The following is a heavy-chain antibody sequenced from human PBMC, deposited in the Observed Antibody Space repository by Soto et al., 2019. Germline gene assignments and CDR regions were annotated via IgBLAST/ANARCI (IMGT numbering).Heavy chain of an antibody. V-gene: IGHV3-30*18. Sequence: QVQLVESGGGVVQPGRSLRLSCAASGFTFSLYGIHWVRQAPGKGLEWLAVISHDGSTKYYADSVKGRFTVSRDNSKNSVYLQMNRLRGEDTAIYYCAKDFPSGSSRYDRFDPWGLGTSVIVS. J-gene: IGHJ5*02. CDR2: ISHDGSTK. D-gene: IGHD6-19*01. CDR1: GFTFSLYG. CDR3: AKDFPSGSSRYDRFDP.